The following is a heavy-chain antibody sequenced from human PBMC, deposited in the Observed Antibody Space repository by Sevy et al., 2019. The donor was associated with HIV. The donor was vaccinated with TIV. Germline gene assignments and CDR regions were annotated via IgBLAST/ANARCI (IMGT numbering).Heavy chain of an antibody. J-gene: IGHJ5*02. Sequence: SETLSLTCAVSGGSISSGGYSWSWIRQPPGKGLEWIGYIYHSGSTYYNPSLKSRVTISVDRSKNQFSLKLSSVTAADTAVYYCARGVGYYYGSGSYDNWFDPWGQGTLVTVSS. CDR1: GGSISSGGYS. V-gene: IGHV4-30-2*01. D-gene: IGHD3-10*01. CDR3: ARGVGYYYGSGSYDNWFDP. CDR2: IYHSGST.